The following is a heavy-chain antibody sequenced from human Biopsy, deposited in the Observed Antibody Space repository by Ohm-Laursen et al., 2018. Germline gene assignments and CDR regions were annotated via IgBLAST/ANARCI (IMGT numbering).Heavy chain of an antibody. V-gene: IGHV3-23*01. Sequence: SLRLSCAASGFTFHTYAMNWVHQAPGKGLEWVAHIDVSDYNTYYADSVRGRFTISRDNSKQMVHLEINSLTADDTAVYYCVKQWGGYNFDSWGQGTLVTVSS. CDR1: GFTFHTYA. J-gene: IGHJ5*01. CDR2: IDVSDYNT. CDR3: VKQWGGYNFDS. D-gene: IGHD1-14*01.